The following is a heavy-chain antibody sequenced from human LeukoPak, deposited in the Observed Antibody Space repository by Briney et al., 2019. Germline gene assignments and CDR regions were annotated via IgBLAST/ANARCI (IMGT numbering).Heavy chain of an antibody. CDR3: ARVVGFYDSSAFDL. V-gene: IGHV4-59*01. CDR1: GGSISSYY. CDR2: VYYTGST. D-gene: IGHD3-22*01. Sequence: PSETLSLTCTVSGGSISSYYWSWIRQPPGKGLEWIGYVYYTGSTNYNPSLNSRVTMSIDTSKNQFSLRLSSVTAADTAAYYCARVVGFYDSSAFDLWGQGTLVTVSS. J-gene: IGHJ4*02.